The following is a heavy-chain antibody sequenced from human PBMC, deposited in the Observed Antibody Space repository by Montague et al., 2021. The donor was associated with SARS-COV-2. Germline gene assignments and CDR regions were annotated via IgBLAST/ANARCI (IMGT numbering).Heavy chain of an antibody. J-gene: IGHJ5*02. D-gene: IGHD3-9*01. CDR1: GFTFSSHW. CDR3: ATDRAVAPGYGFDP. CDR2: INTDGTIT. Sequence: SLRLSCAASGFTFSSHWMHWVRQLPGKGLLWVSRINTDGTITNYADSVKGRFTISRDNAKNSMYLQMNSLRVEDTAVYYCATDRAVAPGYGFDPWGQGTLVTVS. V-gene: IGHV3-74*01.